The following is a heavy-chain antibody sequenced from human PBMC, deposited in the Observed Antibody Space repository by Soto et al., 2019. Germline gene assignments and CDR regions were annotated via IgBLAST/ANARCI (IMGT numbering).Heavy chain of an antibody. CDR2: INAGNDDT. D-gene: IGHD6-19*01. J-gene: IGHJ4*02. V-gene: IGHV1-3*01. CDR1: GYTFTSYA. CDR3: ARVGPTYGWYARTLDY. Sequence: QVQLVQSGAEVKKPGASVKVSCKASGYTFTSYAVHWVRQAPGQRLEWMGWINAGNDDTKYSQKFQGRVSITRDTSASTAYMDLSSLTSEDTAVYYCARVGPTYGWYARTLDYWGQGTLVTVSS.